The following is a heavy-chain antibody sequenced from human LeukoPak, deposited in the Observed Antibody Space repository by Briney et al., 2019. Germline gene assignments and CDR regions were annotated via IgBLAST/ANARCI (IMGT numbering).Heavy chain of an antibody. V-gene: IGHV4-34*01. D-gene: IGHD3-22*01. CDR3: ARGVKGITMIVVNFDY. Sequence: PSETLSLTCAVYGGSFSGYYWSWIRQPPGKGLEWIGEINHSGSTNYNPSLKSRVTISVDTSKNQFSLKLSSVTAADTAVYYCARGVKGITMIVVNFDYWGQGTLVTVSS. CDR2: INHSGST. J-gene: IGHJ4*02. CDR1: GGSFSGYY.